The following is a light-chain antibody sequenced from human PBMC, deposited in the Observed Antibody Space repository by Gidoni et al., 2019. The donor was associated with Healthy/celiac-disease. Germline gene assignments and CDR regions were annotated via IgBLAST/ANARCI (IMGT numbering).Light chain of an antibody. V-gene: IGKV1-39*01. J-gene: IGKJ1*01. CDR2: AAS. CDR3: QQSYSTPWT. CDR1: QSISSY. Sequence: DIQMTQSPSSLSASVGDRVTITCRASQSISSYLNWYQQKPGKAHKLLIYAASSLTSGVTSRFIGSGSGTDFTLTISSLQPEDVATYYCQQSYSTPWTFXQXTKVEIK.